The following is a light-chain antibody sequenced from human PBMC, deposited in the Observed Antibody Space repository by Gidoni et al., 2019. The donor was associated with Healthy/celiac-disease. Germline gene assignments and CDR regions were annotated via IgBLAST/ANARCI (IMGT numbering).Light chain of an antibody. CDR1: QSLLHSNGYNY. CDR2: LGS. J-gene: IGKJ3*01. V-gene: IGKV2-28*01. Sequence: DMVMTQSPLSLPVTPGEPASISCRSSQSLLHSNGYNYLYWYLQKPGQSPQLLIYLGSNRAAGVPDRFSGSGSGTDFTLKISRVEAEDVGVYYCMQALQTPRTFXPXTKVDIK. CDR3: MQALQTPRT.